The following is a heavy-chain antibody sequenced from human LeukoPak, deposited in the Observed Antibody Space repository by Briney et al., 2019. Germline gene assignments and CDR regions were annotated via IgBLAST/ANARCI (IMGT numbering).Heavy chain of an antibody. D-gene: IGHD2-21*02. J-gene: IGHJ4*02. CDR1: GFTFSTYW. Sequence: PGGSLRLSCAPSGFTFSTYWMGWVRQAPGKGLEWLANINQGGSEKYYVDSVKGRFTIYRDKAKNSLFLPMNSLRAEDTAVYYCARDVGDLWGQGTLVTVSS. CDR2: INQGGSEK. CDR3: ARDVGDL. V-gene: IGHV3-7*01.